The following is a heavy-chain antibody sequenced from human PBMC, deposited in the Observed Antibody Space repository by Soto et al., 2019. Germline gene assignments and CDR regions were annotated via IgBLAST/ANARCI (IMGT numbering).Heavy chain of an antibody. V-gene: IGHV3-33*01. D-gene: IGHD1-26*01. CDR3: AREPLYSGSYYYGMDV. J-gene: IGHJ6*02. CDR1: GFSFSSYG. CDR2: IWYDGSNK. Sequence: GGSLRLSCAASGFSFSSYGMHWVRQAPGKGLEWVAVIWYDGSNKYYADSVKGRFTISRDNSKNTVYLQMNSLRAEDTAVYYCAREPLYSGSYYYGMDVWGQGTTVTVSS.